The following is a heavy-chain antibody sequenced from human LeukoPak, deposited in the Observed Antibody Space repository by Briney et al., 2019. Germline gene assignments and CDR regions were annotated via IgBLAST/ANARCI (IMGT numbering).Heavy chain of an antibody. CDR2: ISSSSSTI. Sequence: GGSLRLSCAASGFTFSSYSMNWVRQAPGKGLECVSYISSSSSTIYYADSVKGRFTISRDNAKNSLYLQMNSLRAEDTAVYYCARYLGRGANPPYFDYWGQGTLVTVSS. CDR3: ARYLGRGANPPYFDY. J-gene: IGHJ4*02. D-gene: IGHD3-10*01. V-gene: IGHV3-48*04. CDR1: GFTFSSYS.